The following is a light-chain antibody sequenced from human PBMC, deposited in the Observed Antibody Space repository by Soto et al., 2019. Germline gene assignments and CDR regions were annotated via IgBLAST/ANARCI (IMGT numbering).Light chain of an antibody. V-gene: IGLV2-8*01. Sequence: QSVLTQPPSASGSPGQSVTISCTGAISDVGGYKYVSWYQQHPGKAPKLMIYEVNKRPSGVPDRFSGSKSGNTASLTVSGLQAEDEADYYCCSYAGSYSYAFATGTKVTVL. CDR3: CSYAGSYSYA. J-gene: IGLJ1*01. CDR2: EVN. CDR1: ISDVGGYKY.